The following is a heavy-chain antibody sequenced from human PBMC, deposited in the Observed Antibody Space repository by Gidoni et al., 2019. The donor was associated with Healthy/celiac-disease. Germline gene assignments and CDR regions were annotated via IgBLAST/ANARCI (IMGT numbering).Heavy chain of an antibody. CDR2: ISGSGGST. D-gene: IGHD2-21*02. CDR3: AKDRMVVTRGDAFDI. CDR1: GFTYSSYA. V-gene: IGHV3-23*01. Sequence: EVQLLESGGGLVQPGGSLRLSCAASGFTYSSYAMIGVRQAPGKGLEWVSAISGSGGSTYYADSVKGRFTISIDNSKNTLYLQMNSLRAEDTAVYYCAKDRMVVTRGDAFDIWCQGTMVTVSS. J-gene: IGHJ3*02.